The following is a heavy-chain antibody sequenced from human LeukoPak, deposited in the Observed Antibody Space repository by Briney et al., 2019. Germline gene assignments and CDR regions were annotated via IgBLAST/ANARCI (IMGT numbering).Heavy chain of an antibody. CDR1: GFIVSSNY. Sequence: GGSVRLYCAASGFIVSSNYMGWVRQAPGKGLEWVSVIYSGGSTYYADSVKGRFTISRDNSKNMIYLEMNSLRVEDTAVYYCARDLGSWGRYFDWTLDYWGQGTLVTVSS. CDR3: ARDLGSWGRYFDWTLDY. CDR2: IYSGGST. J-gene: IGHJ4*02. V-gene: IGHV3-66*01. D-gene: IGHD3-9*01.